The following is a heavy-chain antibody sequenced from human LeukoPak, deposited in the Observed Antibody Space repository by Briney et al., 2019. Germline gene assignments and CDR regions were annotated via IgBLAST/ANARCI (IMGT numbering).Heavy chain of an antibody. J-gene: IGHJ4*02. D-gene: IGHD2-21*02. CDR1: GGSISSSSYY. CDR3: ASSYCGGDCYVFDY. CDR2: IYYSGST. Sequence: PSETLSLTCTVSGGSISSSSYYWGWIRQPPGKGLVWIGSIYYSGSTYYNPSLKSRVTISVDTSKNQFSLKLSSVTAADTAVYYCASSYCGGDCYVFDYWGQGTLVTVSS. V-gene: IGHV4-39*01.